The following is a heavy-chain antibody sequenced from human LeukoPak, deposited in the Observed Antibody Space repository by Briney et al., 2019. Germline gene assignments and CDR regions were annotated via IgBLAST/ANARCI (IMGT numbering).Heavy chain of an antibody. CDR2: IYYSGST. CDR1: GGSFSTYY. Sequence: SETLSLTCTVSGGSFSTYYWSWIRQPPGTGLEWVGYIYYSGSTNYNPSLKSRVTISVDTSKNQFSLKMSSVTAADTAVYYCAARIAVAGTEYYYYGMDVWGQGTTVTVSS. J-gene: IGHJ6*02. CDR3: AARIAVAGTEYYYYGMDV. V-gene: IGHV4-59*01. D-gene: IGHD6-19*01.